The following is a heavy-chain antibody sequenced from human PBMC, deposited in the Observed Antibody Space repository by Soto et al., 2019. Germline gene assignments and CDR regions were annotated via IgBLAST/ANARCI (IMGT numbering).Heavy chain of an antibody. CDR2: IYYSGST. V-gene: IGHV4-39*01. Sequence: SETLSLTCTVSGGYISSSICYWGWIRQPPGKGLEWIGSIYYSGSTYYNPSLKSRVTISVDTSKNQFSLKLSSVTAADTAVYYCARTYYDFWSGYANPLYGMDVWGQGTTVTVSS. J-gene: IGHJ6*02. CDR1: GGYISSSICY. CDR3: ARTYYDFWSGYANPLYGMDV. D-gene: IGHD3-3*01.